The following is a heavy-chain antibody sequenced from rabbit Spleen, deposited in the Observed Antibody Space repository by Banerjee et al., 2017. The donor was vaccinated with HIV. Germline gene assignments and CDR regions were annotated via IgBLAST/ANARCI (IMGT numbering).Heavy chain of an antibody. V-gene: IGHV1S40*01. J-gene: IGHJ4*01. D-gene: IGHD2-1*01. CDR2: IGIGSGNR. Sequence: QSLEESGGDLVKPGASLTLTCTASGFSFISGYYMCWVRQAPGKGLEWIGCIGIGSGNRHYASWAKGRFIMSRTSSTKVTLQMTSLTAADTATYFCARDLTIVIGWNFNLWGPGTLVTVS. CDR1: GFSFISGYY. CDR3: ARDLTIVIGWNFNL.